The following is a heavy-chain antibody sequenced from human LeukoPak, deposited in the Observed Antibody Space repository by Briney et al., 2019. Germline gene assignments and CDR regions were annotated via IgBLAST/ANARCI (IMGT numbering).Heavy chain of an antibody. CDR2: IYTSGST. V-gene: IGHV4-4*07. CDR1: GGSISSYY. D-gene: IGHD2-2*01. J-gene: IGHJ4*02. CDR3: ASHAARYCSSTSCSPVNYFDY. Sequence: PSETLSLTCTVSGGSISSYYWSWIRQPAGKGLEWIGRIYTSGSTNYNPSLKSRVTMSVDTSKNQFSLKLSSVTAADTAVYYCASHAARYCSSTSCSPVNYFDYRGQGTLVTVSS.